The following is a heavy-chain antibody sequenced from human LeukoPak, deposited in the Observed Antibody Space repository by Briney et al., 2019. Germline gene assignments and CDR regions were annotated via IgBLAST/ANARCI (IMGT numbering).Heavy chain of an antibody. CDR1: GGSFSGYY. D-gene: IGHD3-10*01. Sequence: SDTLSLTCAVYGGSFSGYYWSWIRQPPGKGLEWIGEINHSGSTNYNPSLKSRVTISVDTSKNQFSLKLSSVTAADTAVYYCAREPITMVRGVFDYWGQGTLVTVSS. V-gene: IGHV4-34*01. J-gene: IGHJ4*02. CDR3: AREPITMVRGVFDY. CDR2: INHSGST.